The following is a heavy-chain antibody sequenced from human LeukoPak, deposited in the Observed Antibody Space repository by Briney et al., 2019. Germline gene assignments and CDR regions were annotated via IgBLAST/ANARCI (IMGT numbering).Heavy chain of an antibody. CDR1: GYTFTNYD. D-gene: IGHD2-21*01. V-gene: IGHV1-8*01. Sequence: GASVTVSCKTSGYTFTNYDINWVRQATGQGLEWMGWMNPNNGNTGYAQKFQGRVTITRATSISTAYMELSSLTFEDTAVYYCTRSVRNGHIDYWGQGTLVTASS. CDR3: TRSVRNGHIDY. J-gene: IGHJ4*02. CDR2: MNPNNGNT.